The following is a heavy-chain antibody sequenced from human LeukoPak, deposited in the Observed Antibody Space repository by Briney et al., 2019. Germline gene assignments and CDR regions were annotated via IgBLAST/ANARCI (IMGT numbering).Heavy chain of an antibody. Sequence: GRSLRLSCAASGFTFSGYGMHWVRQAPGKGLEWVAVIWYDGSNKYYADSVKGRFTISRDNSKNTLYLQMNSLRAEDTAVYYCARDRNGNYGRWGFDYWGQGTLVTVSS. CDR3: ARDRNGNYGRWGFDY. V-gene: IGHV3-33*01. CDR2: IWYDGSNK. J-gene: IGHJ4*02. CDR1: GFTFSGYG. D-gene: IGHD4-17*01.